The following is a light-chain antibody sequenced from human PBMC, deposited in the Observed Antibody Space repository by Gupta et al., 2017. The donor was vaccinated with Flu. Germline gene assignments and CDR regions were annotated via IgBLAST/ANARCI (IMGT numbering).Light chain of an antibody. Sequence: QSELTQPPSASGTPGQRVTISCSGSSSNIGSTYVYWYQQLPATAPKLLIYRNNQRPSGVPDRVSCSKSGTSASLAISGLRSEDEADYYCSAWEDSLSGYWVFGGGTKLSVL. CDR1: SSNIGSTY. J-gene: IGLJ3*02. CDR3: SAWEDSLSGYWV. V-gene: IGLV1-47*01. CDR2: RNN.